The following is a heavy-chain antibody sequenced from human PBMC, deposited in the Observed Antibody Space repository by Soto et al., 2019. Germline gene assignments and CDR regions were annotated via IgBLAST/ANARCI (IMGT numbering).Heavy chain of an antibody. CDR2: IKQDGSEK. D-gene: IGHD3-3*01. CDR3: AREDYDFWSGYPQYYYYYMDV. CDR1: EFTFSSYW. J-gene: IGHJ6*03. V-gene: IGHV3-7*01. Sequence: EVQLVESGGGLVQPGGSLRLSCAASEFTFSSYWMSWVRQAPGKGLEWVANIKQDGSEKYYVDSVKGRFTISRDNAKNSLYLQMNSLRAEDTAVYYCAREDYDFWSGYPQYYYYYMDVRGKGTTVTVSS.